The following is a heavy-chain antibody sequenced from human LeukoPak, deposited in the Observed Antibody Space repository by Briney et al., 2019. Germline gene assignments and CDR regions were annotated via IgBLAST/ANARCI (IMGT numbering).Heavy chain of an antibody. CDR1: GFTFSSYS. J-gene: IGHJ4*02. CDR2: ISSSSSTI. V-gene: IGHV3-48*02. Sequence: GGSLRLPCAASGFTFSSYSMNWVRQAPGKGLEWVSYISSSSSTIYYADSVKGRFTISRDNAKNSLYLQMSSLRDGDTAVYYCARGTIRYGSPGYWGQGTLVTVSS. CDR3: ARGTIRYGSPGY. D-gene: IGHD5-18*01.